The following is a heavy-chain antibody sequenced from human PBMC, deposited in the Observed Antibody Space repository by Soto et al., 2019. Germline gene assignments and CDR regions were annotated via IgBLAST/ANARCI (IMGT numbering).Heavy chain of an antibody. CDR2: ISAYNGNT. J-gene: IGHJ6*02. Sequence: CASVKVSCKASGYTFNSYGISWVRQAPAQGLEWMGWISAYNGNTNYAQKLQGRVTMTTDTSTSTAYMEMRSLRSDDTAVYYCARDLVGIVVVTAIFQSDYYYGMDVWGQGTTVTVSS. D-gene: IGHD2-21*02. CDR3: ARDLVGIVVVTAIFQSDYYYGMDV. V-gene: IGHV1-18*04. CDR1: GYTFNSYG.